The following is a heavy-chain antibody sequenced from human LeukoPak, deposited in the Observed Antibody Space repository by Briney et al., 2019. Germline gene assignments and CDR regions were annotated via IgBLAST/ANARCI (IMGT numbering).Heavy chain of an antibody. CDR3: AGSGYSYGNSFDY. J-gene: IGHJ4*02. V-gene: IGHV4-4*07. Sequence: SETLSLPCTVSGGSISSYFWSWIRQPAGKGLEWIGRMYTSGSTNYNPSLKSRVTMSADTSKNQFSLKMSSVTAADTAVYYCAGSGYSYGNSFDYWGQGTLVTVSS. D-gene: IGHD5-18*01. CDR1: GGSISSYF. CDR2: MYTSGST.